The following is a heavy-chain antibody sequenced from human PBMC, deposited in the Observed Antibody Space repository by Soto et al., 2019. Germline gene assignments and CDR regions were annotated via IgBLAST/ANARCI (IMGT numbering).Heavy chain of an antibody. Sequence: QGQLVQSGVEVKKPGASVKVSCKASGYTFSRYGISWVRQAPGQGLEWMGWIRGYNGDTNYAQKFQGRVTMTIDTTTNTAYMELRTLPSDDTAVYYCAKNGQPPCYYYGMDVWGQGTTVSVSS. D-gene: IGHD2-8*01. CDR2: IRGYNGDT. V-gene: IGHV1-18*01. CDR3: AKNGQPPCYYYGMDV. J-gene: IGHJ6*02. CDR1: GYTFSRYG.